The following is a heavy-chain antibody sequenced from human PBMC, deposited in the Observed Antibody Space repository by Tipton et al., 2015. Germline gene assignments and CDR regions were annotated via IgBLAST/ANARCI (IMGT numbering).Heavy chain of an antibody. CDR1: GGSISSSSYY. CDR3: VRSSGHSGYGAFDY. V-gene: IGHV4-39*07. J-gene: IGHJ4*02. Sequence: TLSLTCTVSGGSISSSSYYWAWIRQPPGKGLEWIGSIFHRGDTNYNPSLKSRVTISLDTSKNQFSLKLSSVTAADTAVYHCVRSSGHSGYGAFDYWGQGVLVIVSS. D-gene: IGHD5-12*01. CDR2: IFHRGDT.